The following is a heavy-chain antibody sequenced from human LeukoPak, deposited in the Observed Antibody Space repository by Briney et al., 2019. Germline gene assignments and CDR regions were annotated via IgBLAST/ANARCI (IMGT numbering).Heavy chain of an antibody. V-gene: IGHV4-39*01. CDR2: IYYSGNT. J-gene: IGHJ4*02. Sequence: KPSETLSPTCTVSSGSISSSSYCGGWIRQPPGKGLEWIGSIYYSGNTYYNPSLKSRATISVDTSKNQFSLKLSSVTAADTAVYYCARHGYCSGGNCYFDYWGQGTLVTVSS. D-gene: IGHD2-15*01. CDR1: SGSISSSSYC. CDR3: ARHGYCSGGNCYFDY.